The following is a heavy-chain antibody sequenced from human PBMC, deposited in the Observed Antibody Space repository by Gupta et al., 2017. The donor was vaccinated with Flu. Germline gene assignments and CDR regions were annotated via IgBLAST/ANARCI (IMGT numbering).Heavy chain of an antibody. CDR2: ISWNSGSI. CDR1: GFTFDDYA. D-gene: IGHD4-4*01. J-gene: IGHJ4*02. Sequence: EVQLVESGGGLVQPGRSLRLSCAASGFTFDDYAMPWVRQAPGKGLEWVSGISWNSGSIGYADSVKGRFTISRDNAKNSLYLQMNSLRAEDTALYYCAKEHSTVTTNYFDYWGQGTLVTVSS. V-gene: IGHV3-9*01. CDR3: AKEHSTVTTNYFDY.